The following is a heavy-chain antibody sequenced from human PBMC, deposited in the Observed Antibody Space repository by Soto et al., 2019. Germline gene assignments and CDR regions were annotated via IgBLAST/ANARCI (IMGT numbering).Heavy chain of an antibody. J-gene: IGHJ6*02. CDR2: IIPIFGTA. CDR1: GGTFGSYA. Sequence: GASVKVSCKASGGTFGSYAISWVRQAPGQGLEWMGGIIPIFGTANYAQKFQGRVTITADESTSTAYMELSSLRSEDTAVYYCARELELIYYYYGMDVWGQGTTVTVSS. D-gene: IGHD1-7*01. V-gene: IGHV1-69*13. CDR3: ARELELIYYYYGMDV.